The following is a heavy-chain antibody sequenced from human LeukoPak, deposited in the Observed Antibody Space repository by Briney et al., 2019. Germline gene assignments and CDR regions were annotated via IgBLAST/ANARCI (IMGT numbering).Heavy chain of an antibody. Sequence: SETLSLTCTVSGGSINPYSWSWIRQPPGKALEWIGYISPSGTTNYNPSFESRVTISLSTSKNHFSLQLKSVTAADTALYYCATDYGGNSDWYFDLWGRGTLVTVSS. D-gene: IGHD4-23*01. CDR2: ISPSGTT. CDR1: GGSINPYS. V-gene: IGHV4-4*09. J-gene: IGHJ2*01. CDR3: ATDYGGNSDWYFDL.